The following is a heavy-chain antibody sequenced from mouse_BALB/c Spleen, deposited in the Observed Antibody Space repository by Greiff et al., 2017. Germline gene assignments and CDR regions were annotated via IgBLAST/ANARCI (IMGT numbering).Heavy chain of an antibody. CDR2: ISSGSSTI. D-gene: IGHD2-10*02. Sequence: EVMLVESGGGLVQPGGSRKLSCAASGFTFSSFGMHWVRQAPEKGLEWVAYISSGSSTIYYADTVKGRFTISRDNAKNTLYLQMSSLKSEDTAMYYCAREKYGNYHYAMDYWGQGTSVTVSS. CDR1: GFTFSSFG. CDR3: AREKYGNYHYAMDY. J-gene: IGHJ4*01. V-gene: IGHV5-17*03.